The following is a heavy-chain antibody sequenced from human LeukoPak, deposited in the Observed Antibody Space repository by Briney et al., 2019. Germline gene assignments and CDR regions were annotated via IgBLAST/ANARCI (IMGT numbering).Heavy chain of an antibody. V-gene: IGHV4-59*01. CDR3: ARVGATMVRGVTTFPSLSFDY. Sequence: SETLSLTCTVSGGSISSYYWSWIRQPPGKGLEWIGYIYYSGSTNYNPSLKSRVTISVDTSKNRFSLKLSSVTAADTAVYYCARVGATMVRGVTTFPSLSFDYWGQGTLVTVFS. D-gene: IGHD3-10*01. J-gene: IGHJ4*02. CDR2: IYYSGST. CDR1: GGSISSYY.